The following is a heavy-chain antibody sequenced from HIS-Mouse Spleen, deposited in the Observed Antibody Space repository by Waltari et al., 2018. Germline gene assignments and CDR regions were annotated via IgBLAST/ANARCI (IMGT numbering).Heavy chain of an antibody. CDR2: INPNSGGT. V-gene: IGHV1-2*02. CDR3: ARAGIAARPFYFDY. D-gene: IGHD6-6*01. J-gene: IGHJ4*02. CDR1: GYTFTGYY. Sequence: QVQLVQSGAEVKKPGASVKVSCKASGYTFTGYYMHWVRQAPGQGLEWMGWINPNSGGTNDAQKFQGRVTMTRDTSISTAYMELSRLRSDDTAVYYCARAGIAARPFYFDYWGQGTLVTVSS.